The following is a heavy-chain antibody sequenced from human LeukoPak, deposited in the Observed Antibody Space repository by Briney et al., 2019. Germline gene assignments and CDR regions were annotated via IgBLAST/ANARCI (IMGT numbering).Heavy chain of an antibody. V-gene: IGHV3-21*01. Sequence: PGGSLRLSCAASGFTFSSYSMNWVRQAPGKGLEWGSSISSSSSYIYYADSVKGRFTISRDNAKNPLYLQMNSLRAEDTAVYYCARGRLDYGDYLNWFDPWGQGTLVTVSS. CDR1: GFTFSSYS. J-gene: IGHJ5*02. CDR2: ISSSSSYI. CDR3: ARGRLDYGDYLNWFDP. D-gene: IGHD4-17*01.